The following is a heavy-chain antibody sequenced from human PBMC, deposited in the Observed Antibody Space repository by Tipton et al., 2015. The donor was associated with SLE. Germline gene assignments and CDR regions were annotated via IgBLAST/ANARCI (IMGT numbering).Heavy chain of an antibody. D-gene: IGHD6-19*01. CDR2: IYYSGST. Sequence: TLSLTCTVSGGSISSGGYYWSWIRQHPGKGLEWIGYIYYSGSTNYNPSLKSRVTISVDTSKNQFSLKLSSVTAADTAVYYCARVSESGWYYFDYWGQGTLVTVSS. CDR1: GGSISSGGYY. V-gene: IGHV4-61*08. J-gene: IGHJ4*02. CDR3: ARVSESGWYYFDY.